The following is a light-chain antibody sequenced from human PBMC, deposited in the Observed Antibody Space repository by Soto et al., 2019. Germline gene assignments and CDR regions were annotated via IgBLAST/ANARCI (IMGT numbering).Light chain of an antibody. Sequence: QSVLTQPPSVSGAPGQRVTISCTGSSSNIGAGYDVHWYQQLPGTAPKLLIYGNSNRPSGVPDRFSGSKSGTSASLAITGLQAEDEADYYCPSYDRRLGSLFRGGTKLTVL. CDR1: SSNIGAGYD. J-gene: IGLJ3*02. CDR2: GNS. V-gene: IGLV1-40*01. CDR3: PSYDRRLGSL.